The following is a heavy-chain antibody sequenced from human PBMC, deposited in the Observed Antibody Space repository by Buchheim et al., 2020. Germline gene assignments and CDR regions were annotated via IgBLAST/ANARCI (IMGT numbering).Heavy chain of an antibody. V-gene: IGHV4-31*03. CDR2: IYYSGNT. Sequence: QVQLQESGPGLVKPSQTLSLTCTVSGGSISSGGYYWSWIRQHPGKGLEWIGYIYYSGNTYYNPSLKRRVTISVDTSKNQFSLKLSSVTAADTAVYYCAREDLTACSSTSCYTGFDYWGQGTL. D-gene: IGHD2-2*02. CDR1: GGSISSGGYY. CDR3: AREDLTACSSTSCYTGFDY. J-gene: IGHJ4*02.